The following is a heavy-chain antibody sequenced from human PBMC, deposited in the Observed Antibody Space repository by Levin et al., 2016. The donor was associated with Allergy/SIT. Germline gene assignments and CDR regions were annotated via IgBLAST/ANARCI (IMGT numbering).Heavy chain of an antibody. J-gene: IGHJ5*02. CDR1: GGSFSRLL. CDR3: ARRDGGYFDP. CDR2: INHSGST. Sequence: SETLSLTCAVYGGSFSRLLLELGSASPREGLEWIGEINHSGSTNYNPSLKSRVTISVDTSKNQFSLKLSSVTAADTAVYYCARRDGGYFDPWGQGTLVTVSS. V-gene: IGHV4-34*01. D-gene: IGHD5-12*01.